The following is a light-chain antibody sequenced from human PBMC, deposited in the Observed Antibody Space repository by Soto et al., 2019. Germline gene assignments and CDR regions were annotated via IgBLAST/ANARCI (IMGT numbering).Light chain of an antibody. J-gene: IGKJ1*01. Sequence: IVMTQSPATLSVSPGERATLCCWASQNIYSNVAWYQQRPGQAPRLLIYRASTRATGIPARFSGSGSGTEFTLTISSLQSEDFTVYSCLQYHNLWAFGQGTKVDI. CDR3: LQYHNLWA. CDR2: RAS. CDR1: QNIYSN. V-gene: IGKV3-15*01.